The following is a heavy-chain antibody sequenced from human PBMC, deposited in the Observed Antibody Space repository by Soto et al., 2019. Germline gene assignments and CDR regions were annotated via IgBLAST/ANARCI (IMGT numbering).Heavy chain of an antibody. D-gene: IGHD2-15*01. J-gene: IGHJ3*02. CDR1: GYSFTSYN. V-gene: IGHV1-18*01. Sequence: QVHLVQSGAEVKKPGASVKVSCKASGYSFTSYNIGWVRQAPGQGLEWMGWISTYNGNKNYAQKFQGRVTLTTDTSRTTADMELRGLRPDDTAIYYCAREVEGTFFEAFDTWGQGTMVTVSS. CDR2: ISTYNGNK. CDR3: AREVEGTFFEAFDT.